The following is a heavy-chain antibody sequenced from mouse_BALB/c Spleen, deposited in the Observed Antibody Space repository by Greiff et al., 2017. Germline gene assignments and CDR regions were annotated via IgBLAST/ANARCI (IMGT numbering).Heavy chain of an antibody. CDR3: ARERKLGYGAMDY. Sequence: VQLQQSGPELVKPGASVKIPCKASGYTFTDYNMDWVKQSHGKSLEWIGDINPNNGGTIYNQKFKGKATLTVDKSSSTAYMELRSLTSEDTAVYYCARERKLGYGAMDYWGQGTSVTVSS. V-gene: IGHV1-18*01. J-gene: IGHJ4*01. D-gene: IGHD3-2*01. CDR2: INPNNGGT. CDR1: GYTFTDYN.